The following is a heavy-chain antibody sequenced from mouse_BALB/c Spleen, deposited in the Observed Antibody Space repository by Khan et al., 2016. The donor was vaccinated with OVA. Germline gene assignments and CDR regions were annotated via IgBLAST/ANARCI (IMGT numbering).Heavy chain of an antibody. CDR1: GYTFTTYW. J-gene: IGHJ3*01. V-gene: IGHV1-7*01. D-gene: IGHD2-10*02. CDR3: ERRGLYGLFAY. CDR2: INPTTAYT. Sequence: VQLVESGAELAKPGASVRMSCTASGYTFTTYWIHWIKQRPGQGLEWIGYINPTTAYTEYNKNFKDKATLTADESSSTAYMQLNSLTSADFAVYYCERRGLYGLFAYWGQGTLVTVSA.